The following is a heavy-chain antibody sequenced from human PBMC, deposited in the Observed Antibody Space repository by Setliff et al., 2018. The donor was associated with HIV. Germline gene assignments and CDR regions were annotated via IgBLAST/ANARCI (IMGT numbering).Heavy chain of an antibody. D-gene: IGHD3-22*01. Sequence: ASVKVSCKASGYSFTDYYIHWVRQAPGQGLEWMGWINPKSVGTNYAQKFQGWITMTRDTSISTAYMELSRLRSDDTAVYYCARGMDYYDTSGYYQYYFDYWGQGTLVTVSS. CDR3: ARGMDYYDTSGYYQYYFDY. J-gene: IGHJ4*02. CDR1: GYSFTDYY. V-gene: IGHV1-2*04. CDR2: INPKSVGT.